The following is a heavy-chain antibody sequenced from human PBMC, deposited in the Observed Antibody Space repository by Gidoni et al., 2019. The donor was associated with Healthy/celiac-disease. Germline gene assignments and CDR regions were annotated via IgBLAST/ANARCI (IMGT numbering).Heavy chain of an antibody. Sequence: QVQLVQSGAEVKKPGASVKVSCKASGYTFTSYGISWVRQAPGQGLEWMGWISAYNGNTNYAQKLQGRVTMTTDTSTSTAYMELRSLRSDDTAVYYCARDQWLPVDDFWSGYSSENLGGISDYYYYYGMDVWGQGTTVTVSS. D-gene: IGHD3-3*01. J-gene: IGHJ6*02. CDR1: GYTFTSYG. CDR3: ARDQWLPVDDFWSGYSSENLGGISDYYYYYGMDV. CDR2: ISAYNGNT. V-gene: IGHV1-18*01.